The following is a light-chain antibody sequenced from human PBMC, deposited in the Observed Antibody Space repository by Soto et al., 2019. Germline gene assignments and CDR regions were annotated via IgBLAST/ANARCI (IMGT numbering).Light chain of an antibody. J-gene: IGKJ1*01. V-gene: IGKV1-5*03. Sequence: IQMTQSPSTLSASVGDRVTITCRASHFLNDWLAWYQQKPGNPPNLLIYKASNLESGVPSRFSGSGSGTEFTLTISSLHPDDFAAYYCQQYNDYSWTFGQGTKVEMK. CDR3: QQYNDYSWT. CDR1: HFLNDW. CDR2: KAS.